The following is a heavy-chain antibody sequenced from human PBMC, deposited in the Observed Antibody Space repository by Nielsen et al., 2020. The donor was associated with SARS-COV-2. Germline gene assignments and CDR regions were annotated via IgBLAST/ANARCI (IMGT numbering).Heavy chain of an antibody. V-gene: IGHV4-31*03. CDR1: GGSISSGRYY. CDR3: ARESSGYDHYNYGMDV. J-gene: IGHJ6*02. D-gene: IGHD5-12*01. CDR2: IYFSGRT. Sequence: SETLSLTCTVSGGSISSGRYYWSWIRHHPGKGLEWIGYIYFSGRTCYNPSLKSRVTISVDTSKNQFSLSLRSVTAADTAVYYCARESSGYDHYNYGMDVWGQGTTVTVSS.